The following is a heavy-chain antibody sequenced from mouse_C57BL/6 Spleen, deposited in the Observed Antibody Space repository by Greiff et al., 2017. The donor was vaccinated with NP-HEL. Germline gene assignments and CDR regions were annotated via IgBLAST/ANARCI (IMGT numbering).Heavy chain of an antibody. Sequence: VQLQQPGAELVKPGASVKMSCKASGYTFTSYWITWVKQRPGQGLEWIGDIYPGSGSTNYNEKFKSKATLTVDTSSSTAYMQLSSLTSEDSAVYYCAKGYSNYDDAMDYWGQGTSVTVSS. D-gene: IGHD2-5*01. CDR2: IYPGSGST. J-gene: IGHJ4*01. CDR1: GYTFTSYW. CDR3: AKGYSNYDDAMDY. V-gene: IGHV1-55*01.